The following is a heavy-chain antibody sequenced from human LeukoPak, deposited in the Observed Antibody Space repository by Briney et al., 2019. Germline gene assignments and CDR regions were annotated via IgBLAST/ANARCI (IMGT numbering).Heavy chain of an antibody. J-gene: IGHJ6*02. CDR1: GGSISRYY. CDR2: IYYSGTT. D-gene: IGHD2-15*01. CDR3: ARDKLGSGYYYGMDV. V-gene: IGHV4-59*01. Sequence: SETLSLTCTVSGGSISRYYWSWIRQPPGKGLEWIGYIYYSGTTNYNPSLKSRFTISLDTSKNQFSLKLSSVTAADTAVYYCARDKLGSGYYYGMDVWGQGTTVTVSS.